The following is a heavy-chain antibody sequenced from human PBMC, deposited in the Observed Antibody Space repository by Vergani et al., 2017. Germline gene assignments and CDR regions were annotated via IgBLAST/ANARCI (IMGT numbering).Heavy chain of an antibody. CDR1: GGSITSYY. J-gene: IGHJ5*02. D-gene: IGHD1-1*01. Sequence: QVQLQESGPGLVKPSETLSLTCTVSGGSITSYYWSWIRQPPGKGLEWIGYIFYSGSTNYNPSLKSRVPRSVDASQNQFSLKLSSVTAADTAVYYCARDNDLLDPWGQGTLVTVSS. CDR3: ARDNDLLDP. V-gene: IGHV4-59*01. CDR2: IFYSGST.